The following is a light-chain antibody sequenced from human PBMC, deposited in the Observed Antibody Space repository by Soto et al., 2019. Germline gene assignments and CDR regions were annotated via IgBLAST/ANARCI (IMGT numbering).Light chain of an antibody. J-gene: IGKJ5*01. Sequence: IVLTQSPGTLSLSPWEGATLSCRASQSVTGTNLAWYQQRAGQAPRLLIYDAVRRATGIPDRFSGSGSGTDFTLTISRLEPEDFAVYYCQQYGGSPPITFGQGTRLEIK. CDR3: QQYGGSPPIT. CDR1: QSVTGTN. V-gene: IGKV3-20*01. CDR2: DAV.